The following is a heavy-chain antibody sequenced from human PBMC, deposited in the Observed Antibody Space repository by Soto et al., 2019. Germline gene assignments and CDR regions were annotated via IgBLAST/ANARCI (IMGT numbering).Heavy chain of an antibody. J-gene: IGHJ4*02. Sequence: QVQLVQSGAEVKKPGASVKVSCKASGYTFTSYSITWVRQAPGQGLEWMGWISTYNGNTNYAQKLQGRISMTTDTSPSTAYMELRSLRSDDTAVYYCAREGAGCGYCGFFDYGGQGTLVAVSS. CDR3: AREGAGCGYCGFFDY. CDR1: GYTFTSYS. D-gene: IGHD5-12*01. V-gene: IGHV1-18*01. CDR2: ISTYNGNT.